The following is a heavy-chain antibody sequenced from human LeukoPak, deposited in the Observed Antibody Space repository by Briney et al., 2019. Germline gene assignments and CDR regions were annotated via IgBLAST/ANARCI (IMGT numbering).Heavy chain of an antibody. CDR3: ARGRVAARLNWFGP. J-gene: IGHJ5*02. CDR1: GGSFSGYY. V-gene: IGHV4-34*01. CDR2: INHSGST. Sequence: SETLSLTCXVYGGSFSGYYWSWIRQPPGKGLEWIGEINHSGSTNYNPSLKSRVTISVDTSKNQFSLKLSSVTAADTAVYYCARGRVAARLNWFGPWGQGTLVTVSS. D-gene: IGHD6-6*01.